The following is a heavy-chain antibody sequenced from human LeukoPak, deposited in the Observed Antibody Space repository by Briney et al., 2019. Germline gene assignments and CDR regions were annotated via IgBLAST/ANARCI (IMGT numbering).Heavy chain of an antibody. CDR1: GFTFSSYG. J-gene: IGHJ4*02. V-gene: IGHV3-30*02. D-gene: IGHD2-21*01. CDR3: AKDVWGYCGGDCSFDY. CDR2: IRYDGSNK. Sequence: AGGSLRLSCVASGFTFSSYGMHGVSQAPGKGLEWGAFIRYDGSNKYYTASVKGRFTISRDNSKNPLYLQMNSLRAEDPAVYYCAKDVWGYCGGDCSFDYWGQGTLVTVSS.